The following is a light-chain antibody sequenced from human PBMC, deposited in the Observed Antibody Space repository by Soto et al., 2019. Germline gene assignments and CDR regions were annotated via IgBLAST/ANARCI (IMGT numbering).Light chain of an antibody. CDR3: QSYDSSLTVV. Sequence: QSVLTQPPSVSGAPGQRVTISCTGSSSNIGAGYDVHWYQQLPGTAPKLFMYANSNRPSGVPDRFSGSKSGTSASLAITGLQAEDEADYYCQSYDSSLTVVFGGGTQLTVL. CDR2: ANS. V-gene: IGLV1-40*01. CDR1: SSNIGAGYD. J-gene: IGLJ2*01.